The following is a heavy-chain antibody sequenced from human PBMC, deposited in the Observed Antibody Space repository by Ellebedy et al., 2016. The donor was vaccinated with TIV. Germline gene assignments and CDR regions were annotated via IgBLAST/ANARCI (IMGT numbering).Heavy chain of an antibody. CDR1: GYRFTDYW. D-gene: IGHD5-12*01. J-gene: IGHJ2*01. CDR3: ARHALGISGSWYFDL. Sequence: GESLKISCQGSGYRFTDYWITWVRQMPGKGLEWMGKIDLLASTSDYSPSFQGHVTISADRSINTAYLQWSSLKASDSGMYYYARHALGISGSWYFDLWGRGNLVTFSS. V-gene: IGHV5-10-1*01. CDR2: IDLLASTS.